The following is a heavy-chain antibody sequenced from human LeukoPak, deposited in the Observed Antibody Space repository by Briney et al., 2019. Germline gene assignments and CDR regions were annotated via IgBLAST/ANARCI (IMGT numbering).Heavy chain of an antibody. D-gene: IGHD6-13*01. Sequence: GGSLRLSCAASGFTFSSYSMNWVRQAPGKGLEWVSSISSSSSYIYYADSVKGRFTISRDNAKNSLYLQMNSLRAEDTAVYYCAREGAAAGVIYYFDYWGQGTLVTVSS. CDR2: ISSSSSYI. CDR3: AREGAAAGVIYYFDY. J-gene: IGHJ4*02. V-gene: IGHV3-21*01. CDR1: GFTFSSYS.